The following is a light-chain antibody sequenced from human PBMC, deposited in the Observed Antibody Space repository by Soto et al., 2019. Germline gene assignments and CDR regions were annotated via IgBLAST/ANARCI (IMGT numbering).Light chain of an antibody. J-gene: IGKJ4*01. CDR2: DVS. CDR3: QQRSNWPLT. V-gene: IGKV1-5*01. CDR1: QSVSNW. Sequence: DIQMTQSPSTLSASVGDTVTITCRASQSVSNWLAWYQQKPGKAPSLLIYDVSNLQSGVPPRFSGRGSGTRFTLTISSLQPDDFAVYYCQQRSNWPLTFGGGTRVEIK.